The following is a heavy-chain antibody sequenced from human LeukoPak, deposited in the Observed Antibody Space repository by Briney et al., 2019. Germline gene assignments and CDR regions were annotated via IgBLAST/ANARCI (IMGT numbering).Heavy chain of an antibody. J-gene: IGHJ4*02. CDR3: ARVKYSSGGYYFDY. V-gene: IGHV3-33*01. CDR2: IWYDGSNK. Sequence: GGSLRLSCAASGFTFSSYGMHWVRQAPGKGLEWVAVIWYDGSNKYYADSVKGRFTISRDNSKNTLYLQMNSLRAEDTAVYYCARVKYSSGGYYFDYWGGGTRDTVSS. D-gene: IGHD6-19*01. CDR1: GFTFSSYG.